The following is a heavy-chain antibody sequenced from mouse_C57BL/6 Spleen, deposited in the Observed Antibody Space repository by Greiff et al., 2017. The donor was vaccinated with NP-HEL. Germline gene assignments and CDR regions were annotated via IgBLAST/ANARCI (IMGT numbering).Heavy chain of an antibody. J-gene: IGHJ4*01. D-gene: IGHD2-5*01. CDR3: ARREEDSNLYYYAMDY. Sequence: EVQLLESGPGLVKPSQSLSLTCSVTGYSITSGYYWNWIRQFPGNKLEWMGYISYDGSNNYNPSLKNRISITRDTSKNQFFLKLNSVTTEDTATYYCARREEDSNLYYYAMDYWGQGTSVTVSS. CDR2: ISYDGSN. CDR1: GYSITSGYY. V-gene: IGHV3-6*01.